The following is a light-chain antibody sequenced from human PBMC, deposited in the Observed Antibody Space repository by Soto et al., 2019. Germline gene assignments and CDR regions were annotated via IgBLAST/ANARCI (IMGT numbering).Light chain of an antibody. CDR1: QNISNW. CDR3: QQYDVYPVT. J-gene: IGKJ4*01. Sequence: DLQMTQSPSSLSASVGDRVTITCRASQNISNWLVWYQERPGKAPKPLIHGASRLESGVPSRFSGSGSGTDFTLSIISLQPEDFATYYCQQYDVYPVTFGGGTKVEI. CDR2: GAS. V-gene: IGKV1D-16*01.